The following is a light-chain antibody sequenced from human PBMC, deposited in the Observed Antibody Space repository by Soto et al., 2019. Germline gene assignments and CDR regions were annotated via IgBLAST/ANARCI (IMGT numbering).Light chain of an antibody. CDR2: GAF. CDR3: TLYTNWPEYP. V-gene: IGKV3-15*01. J-gene: IGKJ2*01. CDR1: QSIGNS. Sequence: EVVMTESPATLSVSPGEVATLSCRASQSIGNSLAWYQQKPGQTPRLLSYGAFTRVTGVPGRFSGSGSGTDFTLTITSLQSQDFSVYYCTLYTNWPEYPFGRGTKLDI.